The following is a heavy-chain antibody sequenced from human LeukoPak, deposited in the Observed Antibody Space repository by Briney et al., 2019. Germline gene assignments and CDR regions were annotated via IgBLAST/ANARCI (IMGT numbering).Heavy chain of an antibody. J-gene: IGHJ4*02. Sequence: SVKVSCKASGGTFSSYAISGVRQAPGQGLEWMGGIIPIFGTANYAQKFQGRVTITADESTSTAYMELSSLRSEDTAVYYCARVPSGEYYDSSGYYQHDYWGQGTLVTVSS. V-gene: IGHV1-69*13. D-gene: IGHD3-22*01. CDR3: ARVPSGEYYDSSGYYQHDY. CDR2: IIPIFGTA. CDR1: GGTFSSYA.